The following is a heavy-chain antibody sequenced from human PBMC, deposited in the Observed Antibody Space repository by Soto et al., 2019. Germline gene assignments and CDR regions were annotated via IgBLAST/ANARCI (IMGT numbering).Heavy chain of an antibody. V-gene: IGHV3-53*01. Sequence: PGGSLRLSCAASGFTVSSNYMSWVRQAPGKGLEWVSVIYSGGSTYHADSVKGRFTISRDNSKNSLYLEMNSLRAEDTAVYYCARESEDLTSNFDYWGQGTLVTVSS. CDR2: IYSGGST. CDR3: ARESEDLTSNFDY. CDR1: GFTVSSNY. J-gene: IGHJ4*02.